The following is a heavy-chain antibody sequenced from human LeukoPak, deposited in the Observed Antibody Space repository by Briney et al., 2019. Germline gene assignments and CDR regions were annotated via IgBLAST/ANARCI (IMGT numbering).Heavy chain of an antibody. D-gene: IGHD1-26*01. CDR1: VYSFTAYY. J-gene: IGHJ4*02. Sequence: ASVKVSCKASVYSFTAYYIHWVRQAPGQGLEWMGWMNPASGGANYAQKFQGRVTMTRDTSIRTAYMDLTRLRSDDTAVYYCATSIVGATTLGYWGQGTLVSVSS. CDR3: ATSIVGATTLGY. V-gene: IGHV1-2*02. CDR2: MNPASGGA.